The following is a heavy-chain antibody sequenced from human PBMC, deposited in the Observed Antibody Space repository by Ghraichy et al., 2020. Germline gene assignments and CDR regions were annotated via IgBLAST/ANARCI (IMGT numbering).Heavy chain of an antibody. CDR2: IYHSGST. D-gene: IGHD3-10*01. CDR3: ARDEAFWGITMVLNRGWFSP. V-gene: IGHV4-38-2*02. CDR1: GYSISSGYY. J-gene: IGHJ5*02. Sequence: SETLSLTCAVSGYSISSGYYWGWIRPPPGKGLEWIGSIYHSGSTYYNTSLKSRVTISVDTSKNQFSLKLSSVTAADTAVYYCARDEAFWGITMVLNRGWFSPWGPGTLVTVSS.